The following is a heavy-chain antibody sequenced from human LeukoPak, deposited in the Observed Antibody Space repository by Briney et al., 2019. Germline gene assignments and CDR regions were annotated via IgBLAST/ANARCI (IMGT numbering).Heavy chain of an antibody. D-gene: IGHD2-15*01. V-gene: IGHV4-61*02. CDR1: GGSISSGSYY. Sequence: PSETLSLTCTVSGGSISSGSYYWSWIRQPAGKGLEWIGRIYTSGSTNYNPSLKSRVTISVDTSKNQFSLKLSSVTAADTAVYYCAREDEVVVAATLVWYFDLWGRGTLVTVSP. CDR2: IYTSGST. J-gene: IGHJ2*01. CDR3: AREDEVVVAATLVWYFDL.